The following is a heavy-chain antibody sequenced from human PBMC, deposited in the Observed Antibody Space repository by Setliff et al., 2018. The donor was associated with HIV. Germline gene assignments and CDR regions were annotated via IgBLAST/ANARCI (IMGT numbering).Heavy chain of an antibody. CDR2: ITGSGKTI. Sequence: PGGSLRLSCAASGFTFSTHEMNWVRQAPGKGLEWVSYITGSGKTIYYADSVKGRFTISRDNSKNSLYLQMNSLRAEDTAIYYCAKGLDYLDSSGYSYFRLWGQGTQVTVSS. J-gene: IGHJ4*02. CDR1: GFTFSTHE. V-gene: IGHV3-48*03. D-gene: IGHD3-22*01. CDR3: AKGLDYLDSSGYSYFRL.